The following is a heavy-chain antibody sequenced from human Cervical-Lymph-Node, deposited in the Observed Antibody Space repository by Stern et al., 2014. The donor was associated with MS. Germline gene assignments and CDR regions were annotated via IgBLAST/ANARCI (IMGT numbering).Heavy chain of an antibody. CDR3: ASSSYDSSGYPSDY. V-gene: IGHV1-46*01. CDR2: INPSGTST. Sequence: VQLEESGAEVKKPGASVKVSCKASAYTFTSYYMQWVRQAPGQGLEWMGIINPSGTSTSYAQKFQGRVTMTRDTSTSTVYMEMSSLRSEDTAMYYCASSSYDSSGYPSDYWGQGTLVTVSS. CDR1: AYTFTSYY. J-gene: IGHJ4*02. D-gene: IGHD3-22*01.